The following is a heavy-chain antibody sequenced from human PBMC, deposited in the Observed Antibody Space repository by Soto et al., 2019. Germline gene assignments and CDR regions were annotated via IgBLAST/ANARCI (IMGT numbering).Heavy chain of an antibody. CDR1: GGTFGSYA. CDR3: ARPIQYYFDTSAQSAWFDP. J-gene: IGHJ5*02. Sequence: GPSVKVSCKASGGTFGSYAISWVRQAPGQGLEWMGGIIPIFSTPNYAQKFQGRVTITADESTSTAYMELSSLRSEDTAVYYCARPIQYYFDTSAQSAWFDPWGQGTLVTVSS. CDR2: IIPIFSTP. V-gene: IGHV1-69*13. D-gene: IGHD3-22*01.